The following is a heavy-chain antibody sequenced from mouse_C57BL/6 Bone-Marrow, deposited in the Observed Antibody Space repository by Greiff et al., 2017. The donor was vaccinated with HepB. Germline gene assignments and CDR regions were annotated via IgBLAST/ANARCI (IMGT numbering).Heavy chain of an antibody. CDR2: IYPGGGYT. CDR3: ARWDYGSKSPFAY. D-gene: IGHD1-1*01. Sequence: VQLQQSGAELVRPGTSVKMSCKASGYTFTNYWIGWAKQRPGHGLEWIGDIYPGGGYTNYNEKFKGKATLTADKSSSTAYMQFSSLTSEDSAIYYGARWDYGSKSPFAYWGQGTLVTVSA. J-gene: IGHJ3*01. CDR1: GYTFTNYW. V-gene: IGHV1-63*01.